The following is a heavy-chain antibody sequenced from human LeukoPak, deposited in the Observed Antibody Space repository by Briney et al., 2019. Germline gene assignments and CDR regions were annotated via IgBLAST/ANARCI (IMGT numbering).Heavy chain of an antibody. CDR1: GYTFTSYA. CDR3: ARNRAGSGYYLSFDI. V-gene: IGHV1-8*02. CDR2: MNPNSGNT. Sequence: ASVKVSCKASGYTFTSYAMNWVRQAPGQGLEWMGWMNPNSGNTGYAQKFQGRVTMTRNTSISTAYMELSSMRSEDTAVYCCARNRAGSGYYLSFDIWGQGTMVTVSS. J-gene: IGHJ3*02. D-gene: IGHD3-22*01.